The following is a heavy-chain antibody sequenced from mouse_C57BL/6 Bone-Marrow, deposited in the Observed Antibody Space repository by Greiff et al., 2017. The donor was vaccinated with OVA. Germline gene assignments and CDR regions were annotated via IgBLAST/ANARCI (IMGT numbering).Heavy chain of an antibody. J-gene: IGHJ2*01. V-gene: IGHV1-5*01. CDR3: TLLWVRLYYFDY. D-gene: IGHD2-14*01. CDR1: GYTFTSYW. Sequence: VQLQQSGTVLARPGASVKMSCKTSGYTFTSYWMHWVKQRPGQGLEWIGAIYPGNSDTSYNQKFKGKAKLTAVTSASTAYMELSSLTNEDSAVYYCTLLWVRLYYFDYWGQGTTLTVSS. CDR2: IYPGNSDT.